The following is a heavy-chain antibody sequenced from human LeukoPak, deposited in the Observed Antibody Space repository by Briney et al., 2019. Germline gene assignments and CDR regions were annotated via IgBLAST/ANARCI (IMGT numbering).Heavy chain of an antibody. V-gene: IGHV4-59*01. CDR3: ARGSRAVTTSSNIHPYYFDY. D-gene: IGHD4-17*01. CDR1: GGSIYSLY. J-gene: IGHJ4*02. Sequence: SETLSLTXTVSGGSIYSLYWNWIRQIPGKGLEWIGYIHYSGITNYNPSFNSRVTISLDTSKNQFSLKLTSVTAADMAVYYCARGSRAVTTSSNIHPYYFDYWGQGTLVTVSS. CDR2: IHYSGIT.